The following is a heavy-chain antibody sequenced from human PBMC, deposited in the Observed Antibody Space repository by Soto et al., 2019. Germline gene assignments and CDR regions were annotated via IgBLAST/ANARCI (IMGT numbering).Heavy chain of an antibody. J-gene: IGHJ4*02. V-gene: IGHV4-39*01. CDR1: GGSISSSSYY. CDR3: ARQGVVGYDYIWGSYRYFDY. Sequence: SETLSLTCTVSGGSISSSSYYWGWIRQPPGKGLEWIGSIYYSGSTYYNPSPKSRVTISVDTSKNQFSLKLSSVTAADTAVYYCARQGVVGYDYIWGSYRYFDYWGQGNLVTVSS. CDR2: IYYSGST. D-gene: IGHD3-16*02.